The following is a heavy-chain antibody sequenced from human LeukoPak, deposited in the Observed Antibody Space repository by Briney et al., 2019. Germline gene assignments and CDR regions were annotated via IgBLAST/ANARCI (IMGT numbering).Heavy chain of an antibody. CDR3: ARMNSGSYSTDDAFDI. D-gene: IGHD1-26*01. J-gene: IGHJ3*02. V-gene: IGHV3-48*04. CDR2: ISSSSSTI. CDR1: GFPFSGYT. Sequence: GGPRRFSGKASGFPFSGYTMTWFRQAPGKGWEWVSYISSSSSTIYYADSVKGRFTISRDNAKNSLYLRMNSLRAEDTAVYYCARMNSGSYSTDDAFDIWGQGTMVTVSS.